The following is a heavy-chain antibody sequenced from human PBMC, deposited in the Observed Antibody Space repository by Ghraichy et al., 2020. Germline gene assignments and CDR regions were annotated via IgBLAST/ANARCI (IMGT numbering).Heavy chain of an antibody. J-gene: IGHJ3*02. CDR1: GGSISSYY. CDR2: IYYSGST. CDR3: ASCDYGGNDAFDI. V-gene: IGHV4-59*01. Sequence: SQTLSLTCTVSGGSISSYYWSWIRQPPGKGLEWIGYIYYSGSTNYNPSLKSRVTISVDTSKNQFSLKLSSVTAADTAVYYCASCDYGGNDAFDIWGQGTMVTVSS. D-gene: IGHD4-23*01.